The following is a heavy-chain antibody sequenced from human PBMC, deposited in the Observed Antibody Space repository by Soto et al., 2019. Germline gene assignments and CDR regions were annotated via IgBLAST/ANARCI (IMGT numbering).Heavy chain of an antibody. Sequence: SVKVSCKASGFTFFTSAIQWVRQARGQRLEWMGWIAVGSGNTNYAQKFQERVTITRDMSTNTAYMELTSLRSEDTAVYYCAADPYCGGDCYFDYWGQGTMVTVSS. V-gene: IGHV1-58*02. J-gene: IGHJ4*02. CDR1: GFTFFTSA. CDR2: IAVGSGNT. D-gene: IGHD2-21*02. CDR3: AADPYCGGDCYFDY.